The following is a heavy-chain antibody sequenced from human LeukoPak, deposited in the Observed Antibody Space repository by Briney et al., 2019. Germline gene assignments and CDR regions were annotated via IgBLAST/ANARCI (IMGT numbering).Heavy chain of an antibody. CDR2: ISWNSGSI. V-gene: IGHV3-9*01. D-gene: IGHD3-3*01. Sequence: TGGSLRLSCAASGFTFDDYAMHWVRQAPGKGLEWVSGISWNSGSIGYADSVKGRFTISRDNAKNSLYLQMNSLRAEDTALYYCAKDAVFGFEYFQHWGQGTLVTVSS. J-gene: IGHJ1*01. CDR1: GFTFDDYA. CDR3: AKDAVFGFEYFQH.